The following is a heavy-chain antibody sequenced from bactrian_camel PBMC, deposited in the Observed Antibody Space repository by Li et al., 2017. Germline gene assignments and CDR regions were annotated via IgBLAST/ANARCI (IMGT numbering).Heavy chain of an antibody. CDR3: AARSGAWYGDSLFDRETYNY. J-gene: IGHJ4*01. D-gene: IGHD6*01. Sequence: HVQLVESGGGLVQPGGSLRLSCAASGFTFRTTDMSWVRQAPGKGLEWVSGINSRTDGTTVYAESVKGRFTISIDNAKNTLYLRMNNLMPEDTATYYCAARSGAWYGDSLFDRETYNYWNQGTQVTVS. V-gene: IGHV3S33*01. CDR2: INSRTDGTT. CDR1: GFTFRTTD.